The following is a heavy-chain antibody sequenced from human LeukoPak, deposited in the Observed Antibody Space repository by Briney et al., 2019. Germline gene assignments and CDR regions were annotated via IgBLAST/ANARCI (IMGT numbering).Heavy chain of an antibody. V-gene: IGHV3-7*04. Sequence: SGGSLRLSCAASGFTFSSSWMTWVRQAPGKGLEWVADISQDGRAENYVDSVKGRFTISRDNAKNTLYLQMNSLRDGDTAVYYCARGYRDVWGQGTTVTVSS. CDR3: ARGYRDV. CDR1: GFTFSSSW. J-gene: IGHJ6*02. D-gene: IGHD5-18*01. CDR2: ISQDGRAE.